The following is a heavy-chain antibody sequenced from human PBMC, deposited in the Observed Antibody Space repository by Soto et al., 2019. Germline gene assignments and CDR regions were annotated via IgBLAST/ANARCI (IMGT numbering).Heavy chain of an antibody. CDR3: ATESGSTYGYFDY. Sequence: PSETLSLTCTVSGGSVTSDEDYWSWIRQSPGKGLEWIGYISNSGSTGYNPSLKTRLSMSVDRSKTQFTLRLTSVTAPDTAVYFGATESGSTYGYFDYWGQGAQLTVSS. D-gene: IGHD4-17*01. J-gene: IGHJ4*02. V-gene: IGHV4-30-4*01. CDR1: GGSVTSDEDY. CDR2: ISNSGST.